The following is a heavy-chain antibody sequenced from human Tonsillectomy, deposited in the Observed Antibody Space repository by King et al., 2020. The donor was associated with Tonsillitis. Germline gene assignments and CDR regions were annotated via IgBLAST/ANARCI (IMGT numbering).Heavy chain of an antibody. CDR1: RFTFSSYG. Sequence: VQLVESGGGVVQPGRSLRLSCAASRFTFSSYGMHWVRQAPGKGLQWVAAISYNGNNKLHADSVKGRFTISRDNSHNMLYLQMNSLRVEDTAMYYCARTHPYSNGWYEIDFWGQGTLVTVSS. CDR2: ISYNGNNK. V-gene: IGHV3-33*05. CDR3: ARTHPYSNGWYEIDF. J-gene: IGHJ4*02. D-gene: IGHD6-19*01.